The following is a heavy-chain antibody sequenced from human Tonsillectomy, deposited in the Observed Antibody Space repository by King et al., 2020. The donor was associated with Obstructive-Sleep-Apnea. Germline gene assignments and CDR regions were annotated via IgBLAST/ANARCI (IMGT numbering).Heavy chain of an antibody. CDR2: IKQDGIEK. Sequence: VQLVESGGGLVQSGGSLRLSCAASGFTFSDYWMTWVRQAPGKGLEWVANIKQDGIEKYYVDSVKGRFTISRDNAANSLSLQMDSLRAEDTAVYYCAKGSYRNDYGGQGTLVTVSS. V-gene: IGHV3-7*01. CDR3: AKGSYRNDY. CDR1: GFTFSDYW. J-gene: IGHJ4*02.